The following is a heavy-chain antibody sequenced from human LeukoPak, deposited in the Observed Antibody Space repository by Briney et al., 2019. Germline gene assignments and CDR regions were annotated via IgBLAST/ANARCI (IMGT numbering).Heavy chain of an antibody. CDR2: IPYDGSNK. CDR1: GFTFSSYG. CDR3: SGWYGTLDY. J-gene: IGHJ4*02. V-gene: IGHV3-30*03. Sequence: GGSLRLSCAASGFTFSSYGMHWVRQAPGKGLEWVAVIPYDGSNKYYADSVKGRFTISRDNSKNTLYLQMNSLRAEDTAVYYCSGWYGTLDYWGQGTLVTVSS. D-gene: IGHD6-19*01.